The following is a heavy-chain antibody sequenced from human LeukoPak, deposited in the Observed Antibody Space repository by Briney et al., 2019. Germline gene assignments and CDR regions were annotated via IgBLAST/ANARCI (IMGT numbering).Heavy chain of an antibody. CDR2: IYYSGST. CDR1: GGSVSSGSYY. J-gene: IGHJ6*02. CDR3: ARDLTAAGGDGMDV. Sequence: SETLSLTCTVSGGSVSSGSYYWSWIRQPPGKGLEWIGDIYYSGSTNYNPSLKSRVTISVDTSKNQFSLKLSSVTAADTAVYYCARDLTAAGGDGMDVWGQGTTVTVSS. V-gene: IGHV4-61*01. D-gene: IGHD6-13*01.